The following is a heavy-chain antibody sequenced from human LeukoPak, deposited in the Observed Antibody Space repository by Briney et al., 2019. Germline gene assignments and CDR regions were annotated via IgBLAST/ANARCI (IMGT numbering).Heavy chain of an antibody. V-gene: IGHV1-69*05. CDR1: GGTFSSYA. D-gene: IGHD5-12*01. J-gene: IGHJ4*02. Sequence: ASVKVSCKASGGTFSSYAISWVRQAPGQGLEWMGGIIPIFGTANYAQKFQGRVTITTDESTSTAYMELSSLRSEDTAVYYCAAGGGYSGYDLDYWGQGTLVTVSS. CDR2: IIPIFGTA. CDR3: AAGGGYSGYDLDY.